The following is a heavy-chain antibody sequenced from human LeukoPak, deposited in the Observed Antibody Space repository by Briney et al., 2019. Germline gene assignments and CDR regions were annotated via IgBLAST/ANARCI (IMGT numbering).Heavy chain of an antibody. CDR3: ARRLEWFDY. CDR2: IYHSGST. D-gene: IGHD3-3*01. J-gene: IGHJ4*02. CDR1: GGSISSGGYS. Sequence: SETLSLTCAVSGGSISSGGYSWSWIRQPPGKGLEWIGYIYHSGSTYYNPSLKSRVTISVDRSKNQFSLKLSSVTAADTAVYYCARRLEWFDYWGQGTLVTVSS. V-gene: IGHV4-30-2*01.